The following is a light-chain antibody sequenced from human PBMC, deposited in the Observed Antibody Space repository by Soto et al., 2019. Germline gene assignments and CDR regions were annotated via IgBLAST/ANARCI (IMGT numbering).Light chain of an antibody. V-gene: IGLV2-11*01. CDR3: CSYAGSYTYV. CDR2: DVS. CDR1: SSDVGGYNY. J-gene: IGLJ1*01. Sequence: QSSLTKPRSMSGSPGQSVTISCTGTSSDVGGYNYVSWYQQHPGKAPKLMIFDVSKRPSGVPDRFSGSKSANTASLTISGLQAEDEADYYCCSYAGSYTYVFGTGTKVTVL.